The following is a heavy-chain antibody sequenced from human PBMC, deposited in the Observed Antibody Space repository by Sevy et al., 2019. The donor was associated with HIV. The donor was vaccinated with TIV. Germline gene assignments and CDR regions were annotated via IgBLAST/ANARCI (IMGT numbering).Heavy chain of an antibody. CDR1: GFTFSSYE. J-gene: IGHJ6*02. D-gene: IGHD6-13*01. CDR2: ISNSGSII. V-gene: IGHV3-48*03. CDR3: ASEKEQLVLWPYYGMDV. Sequence: GGSLRLSCVASGFTFSSYEMNWVRQAPGKGLEWVSYISNSGSIIYYEDSVKGRFTISRDNAKNSLYLQMNSLRAEDTAVYYCASEKEQLVLWPYYGMDVWGQGTTVTVSS.